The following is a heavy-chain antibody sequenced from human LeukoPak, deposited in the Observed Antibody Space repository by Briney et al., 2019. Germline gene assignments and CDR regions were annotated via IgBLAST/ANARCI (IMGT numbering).Heavy chain of an antibody. CDR3: ARESAYGGNSVRADY. D-gene: IGHD4-23*01. CDR2: INHSGST. Sequence: SETLSLTCAVYGGSFSGYYWSWIRQPPGKGLEWIGEINHSGSTNYNPSLKSRVTISVDTSKNQFSLKLSSVTAADTAVYYCARESAYGGNSVRADYWGQGTLVTVSS. CDR1: GGSFSGYY. J-gene: IGHJ4*02. V-gene: IGHV4-34*01.